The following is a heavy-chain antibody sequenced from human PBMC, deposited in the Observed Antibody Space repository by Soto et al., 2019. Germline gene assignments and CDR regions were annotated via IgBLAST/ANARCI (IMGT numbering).Heavy chain of an antibody. Sequence: GASVKVSCKASGYTFTSYYMHWVRQAPGQGLEWMGIINPSGGSTSYARKFQGRVTMTRDTSTSTVYMELSSLRSEDTAVYYCARDPFSSGWYEGGWFDPWGQGTLVTVSS. CDR3: ARDPFSSGWYEGGWFDP. CDR1: GYTFTSYY. CDR2: INPSGGST. J-gene: IGHJ5*02. D-gene: IGHD6-19*01. V-gene: IGHV1-46*01.